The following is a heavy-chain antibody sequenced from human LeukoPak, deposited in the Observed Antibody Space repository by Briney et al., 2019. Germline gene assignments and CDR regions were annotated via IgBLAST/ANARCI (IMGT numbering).Heavy chain of an antibody. Sequence: ASVKVSCKASGYTFTSYGISWVRQAPGQGLEWMGWISAYNGNTNYAQKLQGRVTMTTDTSTSTAYMELRSLRSDDTAVFYCARSGNLAYCGGDCYLDYWGQGALVTVSS. CDR2: ISAYNGNT. J-gene: IGHJ4*02. CDR3: ARSGNLAYCGGDCYLDY. CDR1: GYTFTSYG. D-gene: IGHD2-21*02. V-gene: IGHV1-18*01.